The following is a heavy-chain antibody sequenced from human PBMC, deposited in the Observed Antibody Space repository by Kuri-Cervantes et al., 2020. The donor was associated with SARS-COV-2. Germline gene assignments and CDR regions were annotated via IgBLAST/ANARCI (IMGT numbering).Heavy chain of an antibody. CDR3: ATDCGGATYVGVCH. Sequence: ASVKVSCKVSGYTLTELSMHWVRQAPGKGLEWMGGFDPEDGETIYAQKFQGRVTMTEDTSTDTAYMELSSLRSEDTAVYYCATDCGGATYVGVCHWGQGTLVTVSS. D-gene: IGHD1-26*01. J-gene: IGHJ4*02. CDR1: GYTLTELS. V-gene: IGHV1-24*01. CDR2: FDPEDGET.